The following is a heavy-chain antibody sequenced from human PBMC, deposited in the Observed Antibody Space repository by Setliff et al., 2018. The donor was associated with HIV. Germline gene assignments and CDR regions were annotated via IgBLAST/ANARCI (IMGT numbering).Heavy chain of an antibody. CDR2: VNPTGGST. CDR1: GYAFTRFY. J-gene: IGHJ4*02. V-gene: IGHV1-46*01. D-gene: IGHD3-10*01. CDR3: ARGRFGELQPLAY. Sequence: ASVKVSCKASGYAFTRFYIHWVRQAPGQVPECMGIVNPTGGSTTYAQKFQGRAKITADKSTTTAYVELSSLTSEDTATYFCARGRFGELQPLAYWGQGTPVTVSS.